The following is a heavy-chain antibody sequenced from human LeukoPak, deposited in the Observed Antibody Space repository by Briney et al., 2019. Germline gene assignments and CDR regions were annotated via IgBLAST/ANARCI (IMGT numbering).Heavy chain of an antibody. J-gene: IGHJ3*02. CDR2: FDPEDVET. Sequence: ASVKVSCKVSGYTLTELSMHWVRQAPGKGLEWMGGFDPEDVETIYAQKFQGRVTMTEDTSTDTDYMELSSVRSEDTAVYYCATPRVAGRYDAFDIRGQGTMVTVSS. CDR3: ATPRVAGRYDAFDI. V-gene: IGHV1-24*01. CDR1: GYTLTELS. D-gene: IGHD6-19*01.